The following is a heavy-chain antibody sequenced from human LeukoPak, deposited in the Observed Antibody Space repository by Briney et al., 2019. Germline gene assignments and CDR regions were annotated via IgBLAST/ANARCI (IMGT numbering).Heavy chain of an antibody. CDR1: GYTFTGYY. CDR2: INPNSGGT. D-gene: IGHD3-22*01. J-gene: IGHJ5*02. V-gene: IGHV1-2*02. Sequence: ASVKVSCKASGYTFTGYYMHWVRQAPGQGLEWMGWINPNSGGTNYAQKLQGRVTMTTDTSTSTAYMELRSLRSDDTAVYYCARDRYDSSGIPWFDPWGQGTLVTVSS. CDR3: ARDRYDSSGIPWFDP.